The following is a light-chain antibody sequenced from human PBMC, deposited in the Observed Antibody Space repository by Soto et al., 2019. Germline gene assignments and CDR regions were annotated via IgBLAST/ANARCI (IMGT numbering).Light chain of an antibody. CDR3: QRDT. V-gene: IGKV1-39*01. Sequence: DIQMTQSPSSLSASVGDRVTITCRASQSISSYLNWYQQKPGKAPKLLIYAASSLQSGVPSRFSGSGSGTDFTLTISSLQPEDFATYYCQRDTFGQGTKVEIK. J-gene: IGKJ1*01. CDR2: AAS. CDR1: QSISSY.